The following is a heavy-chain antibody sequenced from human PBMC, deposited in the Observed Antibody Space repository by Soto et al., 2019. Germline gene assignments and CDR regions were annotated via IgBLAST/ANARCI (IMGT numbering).Heavy chain of an antibody. CDR1: GGSSSTYY. D-gene: IGHD3-3*01. J-gene: IGHJ4*02. V-gene: IGHV4-59*01. CDR2: IYYNGRT. Sequence: SETLSLTCTVSGGSSSTYYWSCIRQPPGKGLEWIGYIYYNGRTNYNPSLESRVTISLDTSKSQFSLKLSSVSAADTAVYYCARDGSGYDFWSGPYFFDYWGPGTLVTVSS. CDR3: ARDGSGYDFWSGPYFFDY.